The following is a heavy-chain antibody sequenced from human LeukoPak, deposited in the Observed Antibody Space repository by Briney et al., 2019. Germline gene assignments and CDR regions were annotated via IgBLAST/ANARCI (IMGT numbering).Heavy chain of an antibody. CDR3: XKGHYDSSGYYGLVDY. D-gene: IGHD3-22*01. J-gene: IGHJ4*02. CDR2: ISGGGGST. CDR1: GFTFSNYA. Sequence: PGGSLRLSCAASGFTFSNYAMNWVRQAPGQGLEWVSAISGGGGSTYYADSVKGRFTISSDNSKNTLYLQMNSLRAEETAVYYCXKGHYDSSGYYGLVDYWGQGTLVTVSS. V-gene: IGHV3-23*01.